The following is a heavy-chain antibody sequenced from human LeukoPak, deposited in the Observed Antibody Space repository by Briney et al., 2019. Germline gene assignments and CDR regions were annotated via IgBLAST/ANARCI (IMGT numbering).Heavy chain of an antibody. J-gene: IGHJ4*02. CDR2: IRSKAYGGIT. V-gene: IGHV3-49*04. CDR1: GFTFGDYA. D-gene: IGHD3-9*01. Sequence: PGGSLRLSCAASGFTFGDYAMSWVRQAPGKGLEWVGFIRSKAYGGITEYAASVKGRFTISRDDSKSIAYLQMNSLKTEDTAVYYCTRVGDNYDILTGYLEYYFDYWGQGTLVTVSS. CDR3: TRVGDNYDILTGYLEYYFDY.